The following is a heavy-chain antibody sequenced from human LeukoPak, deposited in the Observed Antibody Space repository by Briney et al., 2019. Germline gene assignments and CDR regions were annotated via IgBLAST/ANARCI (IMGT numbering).Heavy chain of an antibody. Sequence: SETLSLTCAVYGGSFSGYYWSWIRQPPGKGLEWIGEINHSGSTNYKPSLKSRVTISVDTSKNQFSLKLSSVTAADTAVYYCARLCTNGVCYMGDYWGQGTLVTVSS. CDR2: INHSGST. CDR3: ARLCTNGVCYMGDY. J-gene: IGHJ4*02. D-gene: IGHD2-8*01. CDR1: GGSFSGYY. V-gene: IGHV4-34*01.